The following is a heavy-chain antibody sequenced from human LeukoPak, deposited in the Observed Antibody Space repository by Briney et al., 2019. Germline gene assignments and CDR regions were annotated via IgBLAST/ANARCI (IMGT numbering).Heavy chain of an antibody. CDR3: AIIGESWLQFDLLFDY. CDR1: GGTFSSYA. CDR2: IIPILGIA. Sequence: ASVKVSCKASGGTFSSYAISWVRQAPGQGLEWMGRIIPILGIANYAQKLQGRVTITADKSTSTAYMELSSLRSEDTAVYYCAIIGESWLQFDLLFDYWGQGTLVTVSS. D-gene: IGHD5-24*01. V-gene: IGHV1-69*04. J-gene: IGHJ4*02.